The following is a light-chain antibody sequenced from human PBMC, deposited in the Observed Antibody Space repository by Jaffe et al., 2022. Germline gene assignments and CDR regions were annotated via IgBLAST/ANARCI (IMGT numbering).Light chain of an antibody. Sequence: EIVMTQSPVTLSVSPGERATLSCRASQSISSNLAWYQQKRGQAPRLLIYGASTRATGIPARFSGSGSGTEFTLTISSLQSEDFAVYYCQQYNNWPLTFAGGTKVEIK. CDR2: GAS. CDR3: QQYNNWPLT. V-gene: IGKV3-15*01. J-gene: IGKJ4*01. CDR1: QSISSN.